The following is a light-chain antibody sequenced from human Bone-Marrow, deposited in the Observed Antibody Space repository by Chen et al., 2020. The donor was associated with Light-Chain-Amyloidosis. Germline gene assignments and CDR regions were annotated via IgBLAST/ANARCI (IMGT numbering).Light chain of an antibody. CDR3: RQYNNWPPLT. V-gene: IGKV3-15*01. CDR2: GAS. J-gene: IGKJ4*01. CDR1: QSVSSN. Sequence: EIVMTQSPATLSVSPGERATLSCRASQSVSSNLAWYQQKPGQAPRLLIYGASTRATGIPARFSGSGSGTEFTLTIGSLQSEDFAVYYCRQYNNWPPLTFGGGTKVEIK.